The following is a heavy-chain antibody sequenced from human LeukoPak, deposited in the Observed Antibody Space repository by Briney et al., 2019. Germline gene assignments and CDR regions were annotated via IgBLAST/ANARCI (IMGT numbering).Heavy chain of an antibody. Sequence: SVKVSCKASGGTFSSYAISWVRQAPGQGLEWMGGIIPIFGTANYAQKFQGRVTITADESTSTAYMELSSLRSEDTAVYYCARHPARGRDYDFWSGYYTQPKYYFDHWGQGTLVTVSS. CDR3: ARHPARGRDYDFWSGYYTQPKYYFDH. CDR1: GGTFSSYA. D-gene: IGHD3-3*01. CDR2: IIPIFGTA. V-gene: IGHV1-69*01. J-gene: IGHJ4*02.